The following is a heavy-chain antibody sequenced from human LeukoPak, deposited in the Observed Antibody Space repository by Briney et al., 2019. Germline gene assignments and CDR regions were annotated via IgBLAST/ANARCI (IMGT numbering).Heavy chain of an antibody. D-gene: IGHD1-26*01. CDR2: LLYNGNT. CDR1: GGSISSDVHY. J-gene: IGHJ6*02. CDR3: TRRGSGNGGTYAGMDV. V-gene: IGHV4-39*01. Sequence: SETLSLTCTVAGGSISSDVHYWDWIRQAPGKGLEWIGSLLYNGNTWYNPSLESRVTISVDTSENQFSLRLTSVNAADTALYFCTRRGSGNGGTYAGMDVWGPGTSVTVSS.